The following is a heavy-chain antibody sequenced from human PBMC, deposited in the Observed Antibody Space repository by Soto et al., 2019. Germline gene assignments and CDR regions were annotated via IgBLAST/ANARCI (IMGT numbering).Heavy chain of an antibody. CDR2: IYYSGST. Sequence: SETLSLTCTVSGGSISSYYWSWIRQPPGKGLEWIGYIYYSGSTNYNPSLKSRVTISVDTSKNQFSLKLSSVTAAVTAVYYCARTPRYCSGGSCYTLFDYWGQGTLVTVS. D-gene: IGHD2-15*01. J-gene: IGHJ4*02. CDR3: ARTPRYCSGGSCYTLFDY. V-gene: IGHV4-59*01. CDR1: GGSISSYY.